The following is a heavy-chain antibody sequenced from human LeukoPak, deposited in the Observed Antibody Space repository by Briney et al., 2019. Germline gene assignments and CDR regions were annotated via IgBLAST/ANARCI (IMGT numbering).Heavy chain of an antibody. CDR3: ARAQWRAYSYYYMDV. CDR1: GFTVSFNY. J-gene: IGHJ6*03. V-gene: IGHV3-53*01. D-gene: IGHD6-19*01. Sequence: GGSLRLSCAASGFTVSFNYMSWVRQAPGKGLEWISVIYSGGSTYYADSVKGRFTISRDDSKNTLYLQMNSLRAEDTAIYYCARAQWRAYSYYYMDVWGKGTTVTVSS. CDR2: IYSGGST.